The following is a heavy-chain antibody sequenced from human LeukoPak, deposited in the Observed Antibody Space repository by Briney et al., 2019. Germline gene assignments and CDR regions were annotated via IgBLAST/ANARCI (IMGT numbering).Heavy chain of an antibody. J-gene: IGHJ6*02. Sequence: SETLSLTCTVSGGSISSSSYYWGWIRQPPGKGLEWIGSIYYSGSTYYNPSLKSRVTISVDTSKNQFSLKLSSVTAADTAVYYCARVAGRGYYGMDVWGQGTTVTVSS. D-gene: IGHD5-24*01. CDR1: GGSISSSSYY. CDR2: IYYSGST. V-gene: IGHV4-39*07. CDR3: ARVAGRGYYGMDV.